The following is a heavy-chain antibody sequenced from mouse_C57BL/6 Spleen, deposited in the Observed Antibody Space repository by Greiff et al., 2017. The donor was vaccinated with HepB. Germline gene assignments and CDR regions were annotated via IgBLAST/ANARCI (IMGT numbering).Heavy chain of an antibody. CDR2: IYPGSGST. V-gene: IGHV1-55*01. CDR1: GYTFTSYW. Sequence: QVQLQQPGAELVKPGASVKMSCKASGYTFTSYWITWVKQRPGQGLEWIGDIYPGSGSTNYNEKFKSKATLTVGTSSSTAYMQLSSLTSEDSAVYYCARVLRAAYWGQGTLVTVSA. D-gene: IGHD1-1*01. J-gene: IGHJ3*01. CDR3: ARVLRAAY.